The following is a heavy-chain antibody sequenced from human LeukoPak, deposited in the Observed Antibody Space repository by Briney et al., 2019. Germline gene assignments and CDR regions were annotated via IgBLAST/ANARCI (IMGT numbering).Heavy chain of an antibody. CDR1: GGSISSGGYS. CDR2: IYHSGST. J-gene: IGHJ4*02. D-gene: IGHD1-26*01. V-gene: IGHV4-30-2*01. Sequence: RASQTLSLTCAVSGGSISSGGYSWSWIRQPPGKGLEWIGYIYHSGSTYYNPSLKSRVTISVDRSKNQFSLKLSSVTAADTAVYYCARGRRSGSYYMYWGQGTLVTVSS. CDR3: ARGRRSGSYYMY.